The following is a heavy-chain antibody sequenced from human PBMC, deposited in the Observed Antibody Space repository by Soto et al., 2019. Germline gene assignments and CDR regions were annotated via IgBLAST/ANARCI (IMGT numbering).Heavy chain of an antibody. V-gene: IGHV4-31*03. CDR1: GGSISSGGYY. J-gene: IGHJ6*02. CDR2: IYYSGST. Sequence: QVQLQESGPGLVKPSQTLSLTCTVSGGSISSGGYYWSWIRQHPGKGLEWIGYIYYSGSTYYNPSLKSRVTISVDTSKNQFSLKLSSVTAADTAVYYCARYIVVPAAIRGGHYYYYYGMDVWGQGTTVTVSS. D-gene: IGHD2-2*02. CDR3: ARYIVVPAAIRGGHYYYYYGMDV.